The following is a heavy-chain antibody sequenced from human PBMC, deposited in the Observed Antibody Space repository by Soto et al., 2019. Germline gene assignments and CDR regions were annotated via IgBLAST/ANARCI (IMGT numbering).Heavy chain of an antibody. CDR2: IYYSGST. CDR3: ARHGRWTGVNWFDP. Sequence: QLQLQESGPGLVKPSETLSLTCTVSGGSISSSSYYWGWIRQPPGKGLEWIGSIYYSGSTYYNPSLKSRVTISVDTSKNQFSLKLSSVTAADTAVYYCARHGRWTGVNWFDPWGQGTLVTVSS. V-gene: IGHV4-39*01. CDR1: GGSISSSSYY. J-gene: IGHJ5*02. D-gene: IGHD2-15*01.